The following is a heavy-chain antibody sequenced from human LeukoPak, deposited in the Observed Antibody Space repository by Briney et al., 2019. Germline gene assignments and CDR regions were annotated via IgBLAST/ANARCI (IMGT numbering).Heavy chain of an antibody. CDR3: ARERVVPAVGY. CDR2: IYSDESSA. Sequence: PGGSLRLSCAASGFTFSDSWMHWVRQAPGKGLVWISRIYSDESSAYYEDSVKGRFTISRDNAKNSLYLQMNSLRAEDTAVYYCARERVVPAVGYWSQGTLVTVSS. CDR1: GFTFSDSW. J-gene: IGHJ4*02. V-gene: IGHV3-74*01. D-gene: IGHD2-2*01.